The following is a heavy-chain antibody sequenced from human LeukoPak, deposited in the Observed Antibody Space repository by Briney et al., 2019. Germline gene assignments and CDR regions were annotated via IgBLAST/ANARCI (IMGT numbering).Heavy chain of an antibody. J-gene: IGHJ4*02. D-gene: IGHD3-22*01. CDR3: AREGDYYDTSGTLDY. Sequence: SETLSLTCTVSGDSITNSYWSWFRQPPGKGLEWITYTYYNGRANYNPSLKSRVSISVDTSKNQFSLKLSSVTAADTAVYYCAREGDYYDTSGTLDYWGQGTLVTVSS. CDR1: GDSITNSY. V-gene: IGHV4-59*12. CDR2: TYYNGRA.